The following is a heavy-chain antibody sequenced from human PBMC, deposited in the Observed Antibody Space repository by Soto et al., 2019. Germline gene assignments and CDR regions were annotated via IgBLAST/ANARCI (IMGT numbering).Heavy chain of an antibody. CDR1: GYTFTNYY. Sequence: GASVKVSCKASGYTFTNYYMHWVRQAPGQGLEWMGVINPSGGSTSYAQKFQGRVTMTRDTSTSTVYMELSSLRSEDTAVYYCARSFPVSGHWFDPWGQGTLVTVSS. CDR3: ARSFPVSGHWFDP. V-gene: IGHV1-46*03. D-gene: IGHD3-3*01. J-gene: IGHJ5*02. CDR2: INPSGGST.